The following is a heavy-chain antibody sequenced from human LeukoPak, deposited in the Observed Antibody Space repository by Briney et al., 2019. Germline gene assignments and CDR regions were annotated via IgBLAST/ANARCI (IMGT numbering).Heavy chain of an antibody. CDR3: ASGHWYLAY. Sequence: ETLSLTCTVSGGSISSYYWSWVRQAPGKGLEWVAHIKQDGSEKDYVDSVKGRFTISRDNTRNSLDLQMNSLRAEDTAVYYCASGHWYLAYWGQGTLVTVSS. CDR2: IKQDGSEK. CDR1: GGSISSYY. V-gene: IGHV3-7*01. J-gene: IGHJ4*02. D-gene: IGHD1-1*01.